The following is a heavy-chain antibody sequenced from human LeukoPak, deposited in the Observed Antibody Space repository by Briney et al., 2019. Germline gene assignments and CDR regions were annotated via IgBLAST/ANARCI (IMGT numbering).Heavy chain of an antibody. CDR2: IYPGDSDT. V-gene: IGHV5-51*01. CDR3: ARRGEAMDPFDY. D-gene: IGHD5-18*01. CDR1: GYSFTSYW. J-gene: IGHJ4*02. Sequence: GGSLRLSCKDSGYSFTSYWIGWVRQMPGKGLEWMGIIYPGDSDTRYSPSFQGQVTISADKSISTAYLQSSSLKASDTAIYYCARRGEAMDPFDYWGQGTLVTVSS.